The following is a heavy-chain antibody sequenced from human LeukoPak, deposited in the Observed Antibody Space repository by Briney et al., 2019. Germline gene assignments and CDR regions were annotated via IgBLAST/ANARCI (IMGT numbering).Heavy chain of an antibody. CDR1: GFTVSSNS. J-gene: IGHJ4*02. Sequence: GGSLRLSCTVSGFTVSSNSMSWVRQAPGKGLEWVANVNQDGSGKYYVDSVKGRFTISKDNAKNSLYLQMNSLRAEDTAVYYCTSANYGPAYWGQGTLVTVSS. V-gene: IGHV3-7*01. CDR2: VNQDGSGK. CDR3: TSANYGPAY. D-gene: IGHD5-24*01.